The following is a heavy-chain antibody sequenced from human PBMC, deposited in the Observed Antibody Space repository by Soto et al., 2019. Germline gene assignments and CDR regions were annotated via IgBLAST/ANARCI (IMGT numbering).Heavy chain of an antibody. Sequence: QVQLVESGGGVVQPGRSLRLSCAASGFTFSSYGMHWVRQAPGKGLEWVAVISYDGSNKYYADSVKGRFTISRDNSKNPLYLQMTSLRAEDTAVYYCAKETYSGPLDYWGQGTLVTVSS. CDR1: GFTFSSYG. D-gene: IGHD2-15*01. CDR2: ISYDGSNK. V-gene: IGHV3-30*18. J-gene: IGHJ4*02. CDR3: AKETYSGPLDY.